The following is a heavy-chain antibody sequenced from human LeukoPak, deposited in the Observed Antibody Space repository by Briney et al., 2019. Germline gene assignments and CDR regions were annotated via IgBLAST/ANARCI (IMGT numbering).Heavy chain of an antibody. V-gene: IGHV1-3*01. CDR2: INAGNGNT. D-gene: IGHD6-13*01. CDR3: ARDLAIAAAGTASYYYYYGMDV. CDR1: GYTFTSYA. Sequence: ASVKVSCRASGYTFTSYAMHWVRQAPGQRLEWMGWINAGNGNTKYSQKFQGRVTITRDTSASTAYMELSSLRSEDTAVYYCARDLAIAAAGTASYYYYYGMDVWGQGTTVTVSS. J-gene: IGHJ6*02.